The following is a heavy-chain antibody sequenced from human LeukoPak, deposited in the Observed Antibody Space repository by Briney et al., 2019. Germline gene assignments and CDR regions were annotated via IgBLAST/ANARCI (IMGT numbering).Heavy chain of an antibody. CDR2: IIPIFGTA. J-gene: IGHJ4*02. CDR1: GCTFSSYA. V-gene: IGHV1-69*05. D-gene: IGHD2-21*01. CDR3: ARSSVVRNPKDY. Sequence: SVNLSCNASGCTFSSYAIRMIRQAHGQGHEWMGGIIPIFGTANYAQKFQGRVTITTDESTSRAYMELSSLRAEDTAVYYCARSSVVRNPKDYWGQGTLVTVSS.